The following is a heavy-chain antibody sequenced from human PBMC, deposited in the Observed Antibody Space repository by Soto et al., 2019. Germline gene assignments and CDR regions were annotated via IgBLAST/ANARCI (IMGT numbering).Heavy chain of an antibody. Sequence: QVQLVESGGGVVQPGRSLRLSCAASGFTFSSYGMHWVRQAPGKGLEWVAVIWYDGSNKYYADSVKGRFTISRDNSKNTLYLQMNSLRAEDTAVYYCARDHDDGIAAAGGTWFDPWGQGTLVTVSS. J-gene: IGHJ5*02. CDR2: IWYDGSNK. CDR1: GFTFSSYG. CDR3: ARDHDDGIAAAGGTWFDP. V-gene: IGHV3-33*01. D-gene: IGHD6-13*01.